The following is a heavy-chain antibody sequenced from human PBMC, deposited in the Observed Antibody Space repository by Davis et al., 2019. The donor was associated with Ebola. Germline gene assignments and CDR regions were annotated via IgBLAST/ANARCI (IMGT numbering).Heavy chain of an antibody. CDR3: ARDNGVVGAILGY. D-gene: IGHD1-26*01. CDR1: VITFSSYA. V-gene: IGHV3-23*01. Sequence: GGSLRLSCTDSVITFSSYAMTWVRQAPGKGLEWVSAISGSGGSTYYADSVKGRFTISRDNSKNTLYLQMNSLRAEDTAVYYCARDNGVVGAILGYWGQGTLVTVSS. J-gene: IGHJ4*02. CDR2: ISGSGGST.